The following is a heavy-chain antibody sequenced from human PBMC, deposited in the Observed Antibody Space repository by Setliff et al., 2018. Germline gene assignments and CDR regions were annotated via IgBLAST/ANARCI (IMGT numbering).Heavy chain of an antibody. D-gene: IGHD3-22*01. V-gene: IGHV5-51*01. Sequence: GESLKISCKGSGYTFTNYWIGWVRQMPGKGLAWMGIVYPGDSDTRYSPSFQGQVTISADKSISTAYLHWSSLKASDTAMYYCARSAWGSSGYYPYYFDYWGQGTLVTVSS. CDR1: GYTFTNYW. J-gene: IGHJ4*02. CDR2: VYPGDSDT. CDR3: ARSAWGSSGYYPYYFDY.